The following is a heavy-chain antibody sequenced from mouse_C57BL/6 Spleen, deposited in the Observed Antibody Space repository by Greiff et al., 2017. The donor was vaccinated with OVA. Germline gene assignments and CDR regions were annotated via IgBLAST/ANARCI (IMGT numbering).Heavy chain of an antibody. CDR2: INPSNGGT. V-gene: IGHV1-53*01. CDR1: GYTFTSYW. Sequence: QVQLQQPGTELVKPGASVKLSCKASGYTFTSYWMHWVKPRPGHGLEWIGNINPSNGGTNYNEKFKSKATLTVDKSSSTAYMQLSCLTSEDSAVYYCAREVAPDAWFAYWGQGTLVTVSA. D-gene: IGHD1-1*02. CDR3: AREVAPDAWFAY. J-gene: IGHJ3*01.